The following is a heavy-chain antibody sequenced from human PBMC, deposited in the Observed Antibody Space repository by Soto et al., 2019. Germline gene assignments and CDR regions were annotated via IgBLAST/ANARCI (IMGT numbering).Heavy chain of an antibody. V-gene: IGHV4-39*01. Sequence: QLQLQESGPGLVKPSETLSLTCTVSGGSITRSSYYWGWIRQPPGKGLEWIGSIYYSGSTYYNPSLTSQVSISVVTSANQFSLRLTSLTAADTAACYCVSQGLTTVQTDCGLWGQGTLVTVSS. CDR3: VSQGLTTVQTDCGL. J-gene: IGHJ4*02. D-gene: IGHD4-17*01. CDR1: GGSITRSSYY. CDR2: IYYSGST.